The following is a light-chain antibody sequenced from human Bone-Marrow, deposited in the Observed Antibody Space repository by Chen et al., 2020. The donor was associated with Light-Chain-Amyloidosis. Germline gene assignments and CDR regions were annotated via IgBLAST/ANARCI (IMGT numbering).Light chain of an antibody. J-gene: IGLJ3*02. CDR3: QVWDRSSDRPV. Sequence: SYVLTQPPSVSVAPGETARITCGGDNIGYKGVHWYQLKPGQAPVLVVYDDIDRPSGIPERFSGSNSGNTATLTISRVEVGDEADYYCQVWDRSSDRPVFGGGTKLTVL. V-gene: IGLV3-21*02. CDR2: DDI. CDR1: NIGYKG.